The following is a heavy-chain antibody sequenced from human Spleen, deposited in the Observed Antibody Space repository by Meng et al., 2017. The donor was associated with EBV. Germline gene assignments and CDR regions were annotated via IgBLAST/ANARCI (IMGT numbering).Heavy chain of an antibody. CDR3: ASTSGSARQDYYFDY. D-gene: IGHD3-10*01. J-gene: IGHJ4*02. V-gene: IGHV1-45*02. CDR1: GYTFTYRY. Sequence: QMQPVQSGAEVKKTGSSVKVSCKASGYTFTYRYLHWVRQAPGQALEWMGWITPFNGNTNYAQKFQDRVTITRDRSMSTAYMELSSLRSEDTAMYYCASTSGSARQDYYFDYWGQGTLVTVSS. CDR2: ITPFNGNT.